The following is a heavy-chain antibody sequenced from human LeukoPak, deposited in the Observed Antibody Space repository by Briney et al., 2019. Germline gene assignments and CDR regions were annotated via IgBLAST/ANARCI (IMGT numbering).Heavy chain of an antibody. V-gene: IGHV4-4*07. CDR1: GGSISSYY. Sequence: SETLSLTCTVSGGSISSYYWSWIRQPAGKGLEWIGRIYSSGSTNYNPSLKSRVTMSVDTSKNQFSLKLSSVTAADTAVYYCARDSIGDRAAGNHDAFDIWGQGTMVTVSS. J-gene: IGHJ3*02. CDR2: IYSSGST. CDR3: ARDSIGDRAAGNHDAFDI. D-gene: IGHD1-14*01.